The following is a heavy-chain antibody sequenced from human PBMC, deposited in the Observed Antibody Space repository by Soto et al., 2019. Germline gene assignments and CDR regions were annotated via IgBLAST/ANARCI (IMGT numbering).Heavy chain of an antibody. J-gene: IGHJ1*01. Sequence: PRGSLRLSCSASGFTFSDYGMHWVRQAPGKGLEWVAVISYDGSDKYIADSVKGRFAISRDNAKNTLYLQMNSLRDEDTAVYYCARVWNYYDSSGYYQGAEYFQHWGQGTLVTVSS. CDR2: ISYDGSDK. V-gene: IGHV3-30*03. D-gene: IGHD3-22*01. CDR3: ARVWNYYDSSGYYQGAEYFQH. CDR1: GFTFSDYG.